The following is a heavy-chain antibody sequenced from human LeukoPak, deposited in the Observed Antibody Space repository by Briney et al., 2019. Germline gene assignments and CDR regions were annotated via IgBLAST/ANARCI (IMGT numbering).Heavy chain of an antibody. CDR2: IYYSGST. D-gene: IGHD3-9*01. J-gene: IGHJ3*02. CDR3: ARHRRYFDWLTGLSDAFDI. Sequence: SETLSLTCTVSGGSISSSSYYWGWIRQPPGKGLEWIGSIYYSGSTNYNPSLKSRVTISVDTSKNQFSLKLSSVTAADTAVYYCARHRRYFDWLTGLSDAFDIWGQGTMVTVSS. V-gene: IGHV4-39*01. CDR1: GGSISSSSYY.